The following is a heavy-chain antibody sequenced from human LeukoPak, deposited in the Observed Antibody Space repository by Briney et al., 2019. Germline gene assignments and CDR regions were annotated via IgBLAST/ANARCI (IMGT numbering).Heavy chain of an antibody. J-gene: IGHJ4*02. D-gene: IGHD6-19*01. CDR2: IYYSGST. V-gene: IGHV4-39*01. CDR1: GGSISSSSYY. Sequence: SETLSLTCTVSGGSISSSSYYWGWIRQPPGKGLEWIASIYYSGSTYYNPSLKSRVTISVDTSRNQFSLKLSSVTAADTAVYYCASLAVAGLSEGYWGQGTLVIVSS. CDR3: ASLAVAGLSEGY.